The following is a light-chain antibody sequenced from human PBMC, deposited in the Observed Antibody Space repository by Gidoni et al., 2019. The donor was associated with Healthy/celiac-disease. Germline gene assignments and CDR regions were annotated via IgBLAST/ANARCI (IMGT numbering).Light chain of an antibody. J-gene: IGKJ2*01. CDR3: QQYNNWPPYT. Sequence: EIVMTQSPATLSGSPGERATLSCRASQSVSSNLAWYQQKPGQAPRLLIYGASTRATGIPARFSGSGSGTEFTLTISSLQSEDFAVYYCQQYNNWPPYTFXXXTKLEIK. CDR1: QSVSSN. V-gene: IGKV3-15*01. CDR2: GAS.